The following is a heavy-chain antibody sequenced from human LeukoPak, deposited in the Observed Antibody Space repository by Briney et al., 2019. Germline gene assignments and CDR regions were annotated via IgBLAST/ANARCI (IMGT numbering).Heavy chain of an antibody. CDR3: ARAATVVTNLDY. D-gene: IGHD4-23*01. J-gene: IGHJ4*02. Sequence: SETLSLTCTVPGGSISSYYWSWIRQPPGKGLEWIGYIYYSGSTNYNPSLKSRVTISVDTSKNQFSLKLSSVTAADTAVYYCARAATVVTNLDYWGQGTLVTVSS. CDR1: GGSISSYY. V-gene: IGHV4-59*01. CDR2: IYYSGST.